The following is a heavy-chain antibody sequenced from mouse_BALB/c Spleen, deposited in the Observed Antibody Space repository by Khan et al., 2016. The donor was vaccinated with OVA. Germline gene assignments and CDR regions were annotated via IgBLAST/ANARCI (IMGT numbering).Heavy chain of an antibody. V-gene: IGHV1-4*01. CDR3: ARDRIDY. CDR1: GYTFTSYW. CDR2: INPSAGYT. J-gene: IGHJ2*01. Sequence: VELQQPGAELATPGASVKMSCKASGYTFTSYWMHWVKQRPGQGLEWIGYINPSAGYTDYNQKFKDKATLTADKSSSTAYMQLNSLTSEDSAVYYCARDRIDYWGQGTTLTVSS.